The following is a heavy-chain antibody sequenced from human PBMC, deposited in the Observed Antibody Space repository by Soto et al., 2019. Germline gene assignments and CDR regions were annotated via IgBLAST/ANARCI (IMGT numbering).Heavy chain of an antibody. CDR3: ARVLVGATASDAFDI. D-gene: IGHD1-26*01. J-gene: IGHJ3*02. Sequence: GASVKVSCKASGGTLSSHTISWVRQAPGQGLEWVGWINPNSGGTNYAQKFQGWVTMTRDTSISTAYMELSRLRSDDTAVYYCARVLVGATASDAFDIWGQGTMVTVSS. CDR1: GGTLSSHT. V-gene: IGHV1-2*04. CDR2: INPNSGGT.